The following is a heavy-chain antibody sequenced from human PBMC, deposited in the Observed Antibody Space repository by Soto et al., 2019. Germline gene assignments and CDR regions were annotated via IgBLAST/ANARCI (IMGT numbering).Heavy chain of an antibody. CDR2: IIPIFGTA. CDR1: GGTFSSYA. D-gene: IGHD2-15*01. J-gene: IGHJ4*02. CDR3: AREKGGYCSGGSCYRGYYFDY. V-gene: IGHV1-69*12. Sequence: QVQLVQSGAEVKKPGSSVKVSCKASGGTFSSYAISWVRQAPGQGLEWMGGIIPIFGTANYAQKFQGRVEITADESTSTAYMELSSLRSEDTAVYYCAREKGGYCSGGSCYRGYYFDYWGQGTLVTVSS.